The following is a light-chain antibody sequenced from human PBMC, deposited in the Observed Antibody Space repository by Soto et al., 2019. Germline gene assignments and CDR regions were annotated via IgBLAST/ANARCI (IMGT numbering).Light chain of an antibody. CDR3: SSFRSSSTSYV. CDR2: DVS. Sequence: QPATVCGSRGQSITYHCTGTSSDIGDSNYVSWYQQHPGKAPKLVIYDVSNRPSGVSNRFSGSKSANTASLTISGLQADDEADYYCSSFRSSSTSYVFGTGTKVTAL. CDR1: SSDIGDSNY. V-gene: IGLV2-14*03. J-gene: IGLJ1*01.